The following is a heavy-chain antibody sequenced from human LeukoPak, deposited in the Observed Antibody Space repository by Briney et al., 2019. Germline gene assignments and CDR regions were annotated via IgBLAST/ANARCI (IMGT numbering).Heavy chain of an antibody. CDR3: ASPVLLWFGELLFRPMDV. V-gene: IGHV3-11*04. D-gene: IGHD3-10*01. Sequence: GGSLRLSCAASGFTFSDYCMSWIRQAPGKGLEWVSYISSSGSTIYYADSVKGRFTISRDNAKNSLYLQMNSLRAEDTAVYYCASPVLLWFGELLFRPMDVWGKGTTVTVSS. J-gene: IGHJ6*04. CDR2: ISSSGSTI. CDR1: GFTFSDYC.